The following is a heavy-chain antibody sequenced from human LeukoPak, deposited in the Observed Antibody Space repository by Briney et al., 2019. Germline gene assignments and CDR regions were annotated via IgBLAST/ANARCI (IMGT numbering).Heavy chain of an antibody. CDR3: AKDSYSKGDF. V-gene: IGHV3-7*01. CDR2: IKNDGAVK. D-gene: IGHD6-13*01. J-gene: IGHJ4*02. Sequence: GGSLRLSCAASGLTFSYHWMTWVRQAPGKGLERVANIKNDGAVKNYVDSVKGRFTISRDNAKNSLYLQMNSLRAEDTAVYYCAKDSYSKGDFWGQGVLVTVSS. CDR1: GLTFSYHW.